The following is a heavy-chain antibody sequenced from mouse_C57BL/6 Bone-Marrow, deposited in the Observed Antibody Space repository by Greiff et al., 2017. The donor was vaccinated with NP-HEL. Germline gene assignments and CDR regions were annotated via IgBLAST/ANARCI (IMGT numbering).Heavy chain of an antibody. V-gene: IGHV5-12*01. CDR2: ISNGGGST. CDR3: ARQTAQAPFAY. D-gene: IGHD3-2*02. J-gene: IGHJ3*01. Sequence: EVKVEESGGGLVQPGGSLKLSCAASGFTFSDYYMYWVRQTPEKRLEWVAYISNGGGSTYYPDTVKGRFTISRDNAKNTLYLQMSRLKSEDTAMYYCARQTAQAPFAYWGQGTLVTVSA. CDR1: GFTFSDYY.